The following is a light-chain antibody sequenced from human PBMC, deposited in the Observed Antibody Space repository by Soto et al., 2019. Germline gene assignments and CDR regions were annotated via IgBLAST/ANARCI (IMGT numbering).Light chain of an antibody. V-gene: IGKV1-8*01. CDR1: QGISSY. Sequence: AIRMAQSPSSFSASTGDIVTITFRASQGISSYLAWYQQKPGKAPKLLIYAASTLQSGVPPRFSGSGSGTDFTLAVSCLQSEDFATYYCQQYYSYPSITFGQGTRLEIK. CDR3: QQYYSYPSIT. CDR2: AAS. J-gene: IGKJ5*01.